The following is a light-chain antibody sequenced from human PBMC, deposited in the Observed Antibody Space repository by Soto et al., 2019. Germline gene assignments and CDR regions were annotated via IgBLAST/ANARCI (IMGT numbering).Light chain of an antibody. V-gene: IGKV1-12*01. J-gene: IGKJ4*01. CDR2: AAS. CDR3: QQGDSFPFT. Sequence: DIQMTQSPSSVSASVGDRVTITCRASQDISSWVAWYQQKPGKAPKLLISAASRLQSGVPRRFSGSGSGTDFTLIISSLQPEDFATYFCQQGDSFPFTFGGGTKVEIK. CDR1: QDISSW.